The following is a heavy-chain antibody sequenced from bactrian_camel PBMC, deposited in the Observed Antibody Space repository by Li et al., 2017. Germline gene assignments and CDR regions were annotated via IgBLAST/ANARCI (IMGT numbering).Heavy chain of an antibody. V-gene: IGHV3S40*01. D-gene: IGHD4*01. CDR2: IDPGFGSI. CDR3: VRDYKSGDYRDDFGY. J-gene: IGHJ6*01. CDR1: GFTRD. Sequence: VQLVESGGGLVQPGGSLRLSCAASGFTRDMTWVRQAPGKGLEWVSRIDPGFGSIYYVHYVKGRFTASRDSAQNTVYLQVDSLKPEDTALYYCVRDYKSGDYRDDFGYWGQGTQVTVS.